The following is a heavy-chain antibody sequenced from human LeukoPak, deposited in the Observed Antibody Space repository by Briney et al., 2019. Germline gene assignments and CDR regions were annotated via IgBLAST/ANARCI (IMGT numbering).Heavy chain of an antibody. CDR2: ISNSGDTT. Sequence: GKSLRLSCAASGFTFSSYAMSWVRQAPGKGLEWVSTISNSGDTTYYADSVRGRFTISRDNSRNTLYLQMNSLRAEDTAVYYCVKSAGKDGYRDSFDIWGQGTLVTVSS. V-gene: IGHV3-23*01. CDR3: VKSAGKDGYRDSFDI. D-gene: IGHD5-24*01. J-gene: IGHJ3*02. CDR1: GFTFSSYA.